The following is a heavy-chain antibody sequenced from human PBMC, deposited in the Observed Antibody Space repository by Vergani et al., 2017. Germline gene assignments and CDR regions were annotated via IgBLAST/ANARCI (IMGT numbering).Heavy chain of an antibody. CDR1: GFTFSSYA. CDR3: ARELVPAAKAPGPGMDV. Sequence: QVQLVESGGGVVQPGRSLRLSCAASGFTFSSYAMHWVRQAPGKGLEWVAVISSDGSNKYYADSVKGRFTISRDNSKNTLYLQMNSLRAEDTAVYYCARELVPAAKAPGPGMDVWGKGTTVTVSS. CDR2: ISSDGSNK. D-gene: IGHD2-2*01. J-gene: IGHJ6*03. V-gene: IGHV3-30-3*01.